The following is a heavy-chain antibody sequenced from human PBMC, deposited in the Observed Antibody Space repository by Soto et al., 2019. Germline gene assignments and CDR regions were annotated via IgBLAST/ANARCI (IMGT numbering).Heavy chain of an antibody. CDR3: ARGKRDFWSGYSVY. CDR1: GYTFTIYG. V-gene: IGHV1-18*01. Sequence: GASLKVSCKASGYTFTIYGISWVRQAPGQGLEWMGWISAYNGNTNYAQKLQGRVTMTTDTSTSTAYMELRSLRSDDTAVYYCARGKRDFWSGYSVYWGQGTLVTVSS. CDR2: ISAYNGNT. J-gene: IGHJ4*02. D-gene: IGHD3-3*01.